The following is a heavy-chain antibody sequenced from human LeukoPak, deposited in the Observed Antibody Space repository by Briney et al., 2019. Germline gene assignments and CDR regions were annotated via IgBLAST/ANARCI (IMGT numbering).Heavy chain of an antibody. V-gene: IGHV3-48*01. D-gene: IGHD2-15*01. CDR2: ISSSSSTI. CDR1: GFTFSSYS. Sequence: GGSLRLSCAASGFTFSSYSMNWVRQARGKGLEWLSYISSSSSTIYYAYSVKGRFTISRDNAKNSLYLQMNSLRAEDTAVYYCARGDCSGGSCYLSLTTIDYWGQGTLVTVSS. CDR3: ARGDCSGGSCYLSLTTIDY. J-gene: IGHJ4*02.